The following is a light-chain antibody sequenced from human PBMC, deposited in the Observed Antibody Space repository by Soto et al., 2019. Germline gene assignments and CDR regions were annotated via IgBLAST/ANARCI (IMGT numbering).Light chain of an antibody. V-gene: IGKV3-20*01. CDR2: GAS. CDR3: QQYGSSPPT. CDR1: QSIISDS. J-gene: IGKJ2*01. Sequence: IVLTQSPGTLSFSPGERATLSCRASQSIISDSLAWYQQKPGQAPRLLISGASSRATGIPDRFSGSGSGTYFTRTGSRLEPEDFAVFYCQQYGSSPPTFGQGTKVEIK.